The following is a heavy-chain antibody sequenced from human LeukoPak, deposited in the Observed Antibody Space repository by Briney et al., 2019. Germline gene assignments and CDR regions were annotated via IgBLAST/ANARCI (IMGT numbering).Heavy chain of an antibody. CDR1: GFTFSSYA. J-gene: IGHJ4*02. V-gene: IGHV3-23*01. CDR3: AKDFGGNYYGSGSYYLY. CDR2: ISGSGGST. Sequence: GGSLRLSCAASGFTFSSYAMSWVRQAPGKGLEWVSAISGSGGSTYYADSVKGRFTISRDNSKNTLYLQMNSLRAEDTAVYYCAKDFGGNYYGSGSYYLYWGQGTLVTVSS. D-gene: IGHD3-10*01.